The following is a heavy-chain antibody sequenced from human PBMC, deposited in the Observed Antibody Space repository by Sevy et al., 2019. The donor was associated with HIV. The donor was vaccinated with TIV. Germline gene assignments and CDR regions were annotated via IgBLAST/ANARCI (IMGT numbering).Heavy chain of an antibody. CDR1: GFVFSDHY. V-gene: IGHV3-72*01. Sequence: GGSLRLSCAASGFVFSDHYVDWVRQAPGKGLERVGRIRNRPNDYTTEYAASVEGRFTISRDDSRHSLYLQMNSLKTEDSAVYYCVRGPNCGFGGCRQISPYCLDVWCMGATVTVSS. CDR2: IRNRPNDYTT. D-gene: IGHD2-21*01. J-gene: IGHJ6*03. CDR3: VRGPNCGFGGCRQISPYCLDV.